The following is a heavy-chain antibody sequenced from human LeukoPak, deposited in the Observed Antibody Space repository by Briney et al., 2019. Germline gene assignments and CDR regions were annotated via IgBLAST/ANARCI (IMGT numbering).Heavy chain of an antibody. CDR1: GYTFTSYY. CDR3: TRGGVLYYDILTGYHDF. Sequence: ASVKVSCKASGYTFTSYYMHWVRQAPGQGLEWMGIINPSGGSTSYAQKFQGRVTMTSDTSTSTVYMELSSLRSEDTAVYYCTRGGVLYYDILTGYHDFWGQGTLITVSS. J-gene: IGHJ4*02. V-gene: IGHV1-46*01. D-gene: IGHD3-9*01. CDR2: INPSGGST.